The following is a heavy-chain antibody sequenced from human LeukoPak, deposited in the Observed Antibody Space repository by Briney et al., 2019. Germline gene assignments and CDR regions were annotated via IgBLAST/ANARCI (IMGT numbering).Heavy chain of an antibody. V-gene: IGHV3-23*01. CDR1: GFTFSSYA. J-gene: IGHJ4*02. CDR3: AGPSTNYPYLYYFDY. Sequence: GGSLRLSCAASGFTFSSYAMSWVRQAPGKGLEWVSAISGSGGSTYYADSVKGRFTISRDNSKNTLHLQMNNLRTEDTAVYFCAGPSTNYPYLYYFDYWGQGTLVTVSS. CDR2: ISGSGGST. D-gene: IGHD5-24*01.